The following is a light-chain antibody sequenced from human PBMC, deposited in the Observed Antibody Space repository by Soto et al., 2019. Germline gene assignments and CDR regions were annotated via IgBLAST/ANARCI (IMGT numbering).Light chain of an antibody. CDR2: EYY. CDR1: SGNIASKY. J-gene: IGLJ2*01. V-gene: IGLV6-57*04. CDR3: QSYDNYTVV. Sequence: NFMLTQPHSVSESPGKTVTISCTRSSGNIASKYVQWYQQRPGSAPSTVIYEYYERPSGVPDRFSGAIDSSSNSASLTISGLKTEDEDDYYCQSYDNYTVVFGGGTKLTVL.